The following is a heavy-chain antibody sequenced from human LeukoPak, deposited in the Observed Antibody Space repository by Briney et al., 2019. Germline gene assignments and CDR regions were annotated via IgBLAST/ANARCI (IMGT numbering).Heavy chain of an antibody. CDR1: GFTISSHS. CDR2: ISSSGSCI. Sequence: PGGSLRLSCAASGFTISSHSMNWVRQAPGKGLEWVSSISSSGSCIYYTDSVKGRFSISRDNARNSLYLQMNSLRAEDTAVYYCVRSYSDYCYVFVIRRQAAIVSVSS. J-gene: IGHJ3*02. V-gene: IGHV3-21*01. D-gene: IGHD4-11*01. CDR3: VRSYSDYCYVFVI.